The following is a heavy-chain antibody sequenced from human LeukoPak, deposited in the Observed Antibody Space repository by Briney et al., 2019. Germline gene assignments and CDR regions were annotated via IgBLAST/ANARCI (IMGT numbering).Heavy chain of an antibody. D-gene: IGHD3-16*02. V-gene: IGHV1-18*04. CDR3: AREALGRDY. CDR2: ISPSNGNT. J-gene: IGHJ4*02. Sequence: ASLKVSCKASGYTFTGYYMHWVRQAPGQGLEWMGWISPSNGNTNYAQKLQGRVTMTADTSTTTAYMELRRLKYEDTAVYYCAREALGRDYWGQGTLVTVSS. CDR1: GYTFTGYY.